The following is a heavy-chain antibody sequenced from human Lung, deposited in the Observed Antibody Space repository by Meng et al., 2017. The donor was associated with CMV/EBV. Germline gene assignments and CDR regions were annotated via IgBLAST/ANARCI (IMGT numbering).Heavy chain of an antibody. V-gene: IGHV1-69*10. D-gene: IGHD3-9*01. CDR2: IIPILGIA. Sequence: PFSSSAISGVRQAPGQGLEWMGGIIPILGIANYAQKFQGRVTITADKSTSTAYMELSSLRSEDTAVYYCARGAHYDILTGYYTLFDYWGQGTLVTVSS. CDR1: PFSSSA. J-gene: IGHJ4*02. CDR3: ARGAHYDILTGYYTLFDY.